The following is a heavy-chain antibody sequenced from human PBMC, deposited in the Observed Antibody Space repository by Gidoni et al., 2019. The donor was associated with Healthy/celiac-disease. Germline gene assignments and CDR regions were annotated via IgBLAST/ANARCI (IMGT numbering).Heavy chain of an antibody. CDR2: IIPNFGTA. J-gene: IGHJ3*02. CDR3: ARRREQWLPRAADAFDI. Sequence: QAQLVQSGAEVKKTGSSVKVSCKASGGTFSSSAISRGREAPGQGLKWMGGIIPNFGTANYAQKFQGRVTITADKSTSTAYMELGSLRSEGAAVYYCARRREQWLPRAADAFDIWGQGTMVTVSS. CDR1: GGTFSSSA. V-gene: IGHV1-69*06. D-gene: IGHD6-19*01.